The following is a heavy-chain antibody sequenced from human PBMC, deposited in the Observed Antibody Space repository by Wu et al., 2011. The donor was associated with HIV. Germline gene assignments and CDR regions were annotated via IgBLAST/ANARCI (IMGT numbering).Heavy chain of an antibody. J-gene: IGHJ5*02. CDR3: ARGGYSSSLFDP. V-gene: IGHV1-8*01. D-gene: IGHD6-6*01. CDR2: MNPNSGNT. Sequence: EMKKPGASVKVSCKASGYTFTRFDINWVRQATGQGLEWMGWMNPNSGNTGYAQKFQGRVTMTRNTSISTAYMELSSLRSEDTAVYFCARGGYSSSLFDPWGPGNPGHRLL. CDR1: GYTFTRFD.